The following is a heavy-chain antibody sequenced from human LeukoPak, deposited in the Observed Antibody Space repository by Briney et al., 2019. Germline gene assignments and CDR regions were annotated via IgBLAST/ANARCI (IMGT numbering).Heavy chain of an antibody. CDR3: ARVQYSSSSFGYYYYYMDV. Sequence: ASVKVSCKASGGTFSSYAISWVRQAPGQGLEWMGGIIPISGTANYAQKFQGRVTITTDESTSTAYMELSSLRSEDTAVYYCARVQYSSSSFGYYYYYMDVWGKGTTVTVSS. CDR1: GGTFSSYA. J-gene: IGHJ6*03. D-gene: IGHD6-6*01. CDR2: IIPISGTA. V-gene: IGHV1-69*05.